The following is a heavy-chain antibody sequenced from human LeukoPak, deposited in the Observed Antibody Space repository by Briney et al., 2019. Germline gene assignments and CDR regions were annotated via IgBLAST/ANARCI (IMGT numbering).Heavy chain of an antibody. D-gene: IGHD5-12*01. J-gene: IGHJ4*02. V-gene: IGHV3-48*03. CDR3: AREGGRGYSGYDFSYFDY. Sequence: GGSLRLSCAVSGFTFSSYEMNWVRQAPGKGLEWVSYISSSGSSIYYADSVKGRFTISRDNSKNTLYLQMNSLRAEDTAVYYCAREGGRGYSGYDFSYFDYWGQGTLVTVSS. CDR2: ISSSGSSI. CDR1: GFTFSSYE.